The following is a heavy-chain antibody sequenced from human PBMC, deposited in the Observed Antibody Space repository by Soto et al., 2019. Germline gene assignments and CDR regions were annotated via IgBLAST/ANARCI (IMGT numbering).Heavy chain of an antibody. J-gene: IGHJ5*02. CDR2: INHSGST. CDR1: GGSFSGYY. CDR3: ARDRRLITMVRGVSLWFDP. D-gene: IGHD3-10*01. V-gene: IGHV4-34*01. Sequence: QVQLQQWGAGLLKPSETLSLTCAVCGGSFSGYYWSWIRQPPGKGLEWIGEINHSGSTNYNPSLKSRVTISVDTSKNQFSLKLSSVTAADTAEYYCARDRRLITMVRGVSLWFDPWGQGTLVTVSS.